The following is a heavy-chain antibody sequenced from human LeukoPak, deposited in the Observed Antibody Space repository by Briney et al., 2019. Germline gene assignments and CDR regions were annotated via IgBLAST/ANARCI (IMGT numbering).Heavy chain of an antibody. J-gene: IGHJ4*02. CDR3: ARDKSAGADTGSSFYY. Sequence: GGSLRLSCAAPGFTLSNYWMTWVRQAPGKGLEWVASIKQDGSEKYYVDSVEGRFTISRDNAKKSLYLQMNSLRAEDTAVYYCARDKSAGADTGSSFYYWGQGALVTVSS. D-gene: IGHD3-10*01. CDR2: IKQDGSEK. CDR1: GFTLSNYW. V-gene: IGHV3-7*03.